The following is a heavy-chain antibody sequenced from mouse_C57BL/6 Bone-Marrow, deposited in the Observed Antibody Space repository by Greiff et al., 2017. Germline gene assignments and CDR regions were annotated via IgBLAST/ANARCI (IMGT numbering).Heavy chain of an antibody. D-gene: IGHD1-1*01. J-gene: IGHJ3*01. CDR1: GYTFTSYW. CDR3: ARGHYCGSSYVSGFAY. Sequence: QVQLQQSGAELAKPGASVKLSCKASGYTFTSYWLHWVKQRPGQGLEWIGYIHPSRGYTKYNQKFKDKAPLTADKSSSTDYMQLSSLTYEDSAFYYGARGHYCGSSYVSGFAYWGQGTLVTVSA. CDR2: IHPSRGYT. V-gene: IGHV1-7*01.